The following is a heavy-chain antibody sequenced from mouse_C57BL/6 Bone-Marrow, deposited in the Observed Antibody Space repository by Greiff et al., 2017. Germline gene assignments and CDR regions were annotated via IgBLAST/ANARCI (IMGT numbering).Heavy chain of an antibody. J-gene: IGHJ3*01. CDR1: GFTFSDYY. CDR2: ISNGGGST. CDR3: ARPPYYYGSSLFAY. Sequence: DVMLVESGGGLVQPGGSLKLSCAASGFTFSDYYMYWVRQTPEKRLEWVAYISNGGGSTYYPDTVKGRFTISRDNAKNTLYLQMSRLKSEDTAMYYCARPPYYYGSSLFAYWGQGTLVTVSA. D-gene: IGHD1-1*01. V-gene: IGHV5-12*01.